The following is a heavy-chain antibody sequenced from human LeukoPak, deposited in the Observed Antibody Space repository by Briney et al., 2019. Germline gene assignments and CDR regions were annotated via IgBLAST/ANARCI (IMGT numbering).Heavy chain of an antibody. V-gene: IGHV4-34*01. CDR1: GGSFSGYS. Sequence: PSETLSLTCAVYGGSFSGYSWSWIRQPPGKGLEWIGEINHSGSTNYNPSPKSRVTISVDTSKNQVSLKLSSEAAADTAVYYCTRDYDYMDVWGKGTTVTVSS. J-gene: IGHJ6*03. CDR3: TRDYDYMDV. CDR2: INHSGST.